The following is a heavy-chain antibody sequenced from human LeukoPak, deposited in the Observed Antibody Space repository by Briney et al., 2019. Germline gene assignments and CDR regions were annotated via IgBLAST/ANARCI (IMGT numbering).Heavy chain of an antibody. V-gene: IGHV3-30*02. D-gene: IGHD3-10*01. CDR2: IRYDGSNK. J-gene: IGHJ4*02. CDR1: GFTFSSYG. Sequence: GGSLRLSCAASGFTFSSYGMHWVHQAPGEGLEWVAFIRYDGSNKYYADSVKGRFTISRDNSKNTLYLQMNSLRAEDTAVYYCARTLYGSGSYYNFGYWGQGTLVTVSS. CDR3: ARTLYGSGSYYNFGY.